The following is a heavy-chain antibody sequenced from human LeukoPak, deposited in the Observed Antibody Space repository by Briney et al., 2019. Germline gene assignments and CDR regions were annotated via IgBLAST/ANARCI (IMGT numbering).Heavy chain of an antibody. V-gene: IGHV1-69*13. Sequence: ASVKVSCKASGGSFSSYAISWVRQAPGQGLEWMGGIIPIFGTANYAQKFQGRVTTTADESTSTAYMELSSLRSEDTAVYYCATGAAIRSYYYGMDVWGQGTTVTVSS. CDR3: ATGAAIRSYYYGMDV. J-gene: IGHJ6*02. CDR2: IIPIFGTA. D-gene: IGHD2-21*01. CDR1: GGSFSSYA.